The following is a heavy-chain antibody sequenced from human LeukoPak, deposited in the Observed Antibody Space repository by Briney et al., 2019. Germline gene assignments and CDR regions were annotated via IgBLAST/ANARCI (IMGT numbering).Heavy chain of an antibody. CDR2: ISGSGGST. Sequence: PGGSLRLSCAASGFTFSSYAMSWVRQAPGKGLEWVSAISGSGGSTYYADSVKGRLTISRDNSKNTLYLQMNSLRAEDTAVYYCAKDPSYILLWFGELDYWGRGTLVTVSS. CDR1: GFTFSSYA. D-gene: IGHD3-10*01. CDR3: AKDPSYILLWFGELDY. V-gene: IGHV3-23*01. J-gene: IGHJ4*02.